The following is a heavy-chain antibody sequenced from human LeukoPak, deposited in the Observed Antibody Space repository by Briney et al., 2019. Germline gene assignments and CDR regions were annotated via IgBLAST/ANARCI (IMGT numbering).Heavy chain of an antibody. J-gene: IGHJ4*02. D-gene: IGHD2-2*01. Sequence: PGGSLRLSCAASGFTFSSYSMNWVRQAPGKGLEWVSYISSSSSTIYYADSVKGRFTISRDNAKNSLYLQMNSLRAEDTAVYYCARGGGVAIGYCSSTSCSWDFNFDYWGQGTLVTVSS. V-gene: IGHV3-48*01. CDR3: ARGGGVAIGYCSSTSCSWDFNFDY. CDR2: ISSSSSTI. CDR1: GFTFSSYS.